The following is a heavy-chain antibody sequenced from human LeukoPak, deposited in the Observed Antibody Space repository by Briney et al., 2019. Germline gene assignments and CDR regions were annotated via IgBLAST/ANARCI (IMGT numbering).Heavy chain of an antibody. J-gene: IGHJ4*02. CDR1: GFTFSSYS. D-gene: IGHD2-2*01. CDR3: ARGLTWDSTSCSD. CDR2: ISSSSSYI. Sequence: GGSLRLSCAASGFTFSSYSMNWVRQSPRKGLEWVSSISSSSSYIYYADSVKGRFTISRDNAKNSLYLQMNSLRAEDTAVYYCARGLTWDSTSCSDWGQGTLVTVSS. V-gene: IGHV3-21*01.